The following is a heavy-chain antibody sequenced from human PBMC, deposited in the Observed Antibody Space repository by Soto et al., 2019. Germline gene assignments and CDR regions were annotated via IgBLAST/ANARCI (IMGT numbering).Heavy chain of an antibody. CDR3: AKSGSFFXXXXGXXXX. J-gene: IGHJ4*02. CDR2: INPNSCGT. V-gene: IGHV1-2*02. D-gene: IGHD1-26*01. CDR1: GFTFTVHY. Sequence: ASLKVSGKASGFTFTVHYRHFVRQAPGQGLECIGWINPNSCGTRYAQKLQGRVTMTRDTSITTAYMELSRLSSDDTAVYYCAKSGSFFXXXXGXXXXWXXGXLXTVXS.